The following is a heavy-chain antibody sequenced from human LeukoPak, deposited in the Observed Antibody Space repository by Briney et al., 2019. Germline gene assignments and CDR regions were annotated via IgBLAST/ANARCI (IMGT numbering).Heavy chain of an antibody. CDR2: ISSSGSTI. CDR3: ASMQVYCISTSCYDIGMDV. V-gene: IGHV3-11*04. D-gene: IGHD2-2*01. J-gene: IGHJ6*04. CDR1: GFTFSDYY. Sequence: PGGSLRLSCAASGFTFSDYYMSWIRQAPGKGLEWVSYISSSGSTIYYADSAKGRFTISRDNAKNSLYLQMNSLRAEDTAVYYCASMQVYCISTSCYDIGMDVWGKGTTVTVSS.